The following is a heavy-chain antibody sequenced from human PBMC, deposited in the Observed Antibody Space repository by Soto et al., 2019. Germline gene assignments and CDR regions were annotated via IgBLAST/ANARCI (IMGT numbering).Heavy chain of an antibody. CDR1: GGTFSSYA. J-gene: IGHJ4*02. V-gene: IGHV1-69*12. Sequence: QVQLVQSGAEVKKPGSSVKVSCKASGGTFSSYAISWVRQAPGQGLEWMGGILPIFGTAKYAQNFQGRDTITADESTSTAYMELSSLRSEDTAVYYCATTPCGGDRHEVVYWGQGTLVTVSS. CDR2: ILPIFGTA. CDR3: ATTPCGGDRHEVVY. D-gene: IGHD2-21*02.